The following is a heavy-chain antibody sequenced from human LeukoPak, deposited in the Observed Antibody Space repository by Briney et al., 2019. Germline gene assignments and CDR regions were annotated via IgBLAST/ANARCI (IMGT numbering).Heavy chain of an antibody. CDR1: GFTFSTYC. CDR3: AKAPRFGDHATEYYYYYMHV. CDR2: INQYGSEK. V-gene: IGHV3-7*03. D-gene: IGHD3-16*01. Sequence: GGSLRLSCAASGFTFSTYCMSWVRQAPGKGLEWVANINQYGSEKYYVDSVKGRFTISRDNSKNTLYLQMNSLRVEDTAVYYCAKAPRFGDHATEYYYYYMHVWGKGTTVTVSS. J-gene: IGHJ6*03.